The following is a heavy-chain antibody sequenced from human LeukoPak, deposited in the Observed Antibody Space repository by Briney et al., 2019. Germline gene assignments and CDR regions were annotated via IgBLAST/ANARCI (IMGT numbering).Heavy chain of an antibody. J-gene: IGHJ4*02. CDR2: ISHSGGT. D-gene: IGHD5-18*01. CDR3: ARVNTPVATFDY. V-gene: IGHV4-38-2*02. Sequence: SETLSLTCTVSGYSISSTYYGGWIRQPPGKGLEWIASISHSGGTYYNPSLKSRVTISVDTSKSQFSLKLSSVTAADTAVYYCARVNTPVATFDYWGQGTLVTVSS. CDR1: GYSISSTYY.